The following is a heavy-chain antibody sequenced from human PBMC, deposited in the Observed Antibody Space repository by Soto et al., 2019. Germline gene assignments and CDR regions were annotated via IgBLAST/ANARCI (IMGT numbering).Heavy chain of an antibody. J-gene: IGHJ6*02. V-gene: IGHV4-34*01. CDR2: INHSGST. CDR1: GGSFSGYY. D-gene: IGHD6-6*01. CDR3: ASGRLRVRIAARRTNYYGMDV. Sequence: LSLTCAVYGGSFSGYYWSWIRQPPGKGLEWIGEINHSGSTNYNPSLKSRVTISVDTSKNQFSLKLSSVTAADTAVHYCASGRLRVRIAARRTNYYGMDVWGQGTTVTVSS.